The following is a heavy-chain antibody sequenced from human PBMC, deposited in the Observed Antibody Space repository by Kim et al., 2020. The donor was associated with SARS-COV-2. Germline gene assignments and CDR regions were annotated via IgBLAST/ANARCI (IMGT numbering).Heavy chain of an antibody. D-gene: IGHD3-10*01. CDR1: GFTFSSHV. CDR2: ISGSGGYT. Sequence: GGSLRLSCAASGFTFSSHVMNWVRQAPGKGLDWVSGISGSGGYTYYADSVKGRFTISRDNSKNTLYLRMDSLRDEDTAVYYCAKTHGSGNYYYYYSVMDVWGQGTTVTVSS. CDR3: AKTHGSGNYYYYYSVMDV. V-gene: IGHV3-23*01. J-gene: IGHJ6*02.